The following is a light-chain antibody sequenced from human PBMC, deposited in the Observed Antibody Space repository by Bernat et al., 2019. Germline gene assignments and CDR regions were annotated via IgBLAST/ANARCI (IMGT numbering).Light chain of an antibody. J-gene: IGLJ3*02. CDR3: AAWDDSLNGPV. CDR2: SNN. CDR1: SSNIGSNT. Sequence: QSVLTQPPSASGTPGQRVTISCSGSSSNIGSNTVNWYQQLPGTAPKLLIYSNNQRPSGVPDRFSGSKSGTSASLAFSGLQSEDAADYYCAAWDDSLNGPVFGGGTKLTVL. V-gene: IGLV1-44*01.